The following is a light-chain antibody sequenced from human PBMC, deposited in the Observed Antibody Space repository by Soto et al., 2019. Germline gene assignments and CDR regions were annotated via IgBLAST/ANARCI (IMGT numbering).Light chain of an antibody. Sequence: QSVLTQSPSVSGAPGQRVTISCTGSRSNTGAGYDVHWYQQFPGTVPKLLIYGNRNRPSGVPDRFSGSKSGTSASLAITGLQAEDEADYYCQSYDSSLNIWVFGGGTKLTVL. J-gene: IGLJ3*02. CDR2: GNR. CDR3: QSYDSSLNIWV. V-gene: IGLV1-40*01. CDR1: RSNTGAGYD.